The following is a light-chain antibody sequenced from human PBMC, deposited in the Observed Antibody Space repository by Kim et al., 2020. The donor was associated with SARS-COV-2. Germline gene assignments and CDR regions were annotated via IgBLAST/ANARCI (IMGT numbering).Light chain of an antibody. CDR1: RDISTW. Sequence: SVGDRVTHTCRTSRDISTWLSWYQLKPAKAPKLLIYAASCLQSGVPSRFSGSRSRTDFTLTNARLQPADSATYYCQQANSFPPWTFGQGTKVDIK. CDR3: QQANSFPPWT. CDR2: AAS. V-gene: IGKV1-12*01. J-gene: IGKJ1*01.